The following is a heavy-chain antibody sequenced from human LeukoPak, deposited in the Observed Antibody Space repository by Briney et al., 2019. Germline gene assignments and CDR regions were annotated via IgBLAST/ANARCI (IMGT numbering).Heavy chain of an antibody. Sequence: SETLSLTCAVSGGSISSYYWSWILQPPGKGLEWIGYIYYSGSTNYNPSLKSRVTISVDTSKNQLSLKLSSVTAADTAVYYCAKLTVVGATYYYYMDVWGKGTTVTISS. V-gene: IGHV4-59*08. CDR1: GGSISSYY. D-gene: IGHD1-26*01. J-gene: IGHJ6*03. CDR3: AKLTVVGATYYYYMDV. CDR2: IYYSGST.